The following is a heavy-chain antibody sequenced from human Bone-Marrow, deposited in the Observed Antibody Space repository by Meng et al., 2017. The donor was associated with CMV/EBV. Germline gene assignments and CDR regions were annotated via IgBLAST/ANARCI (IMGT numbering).Heavy chain of an antibody. J-gene: IGHJ4*02. CDR1: GFTFSNAW. Sequence: GESLKISCAASGFTFSNAWMSWVRQASGKGLEWVGRIKSKTDGGTTDYAATVKVRFTISRDNSKNTLYLQMNSLKTDDTAVYYCTTDGIVVVPAGEDYWGQGTLVTASS. CDR2: IKSKTDGGTT. D-gene: IGHD2-2*01. V-gene: IGHV3-15*01. CDR3: TTDGIVVVPAGEDY.